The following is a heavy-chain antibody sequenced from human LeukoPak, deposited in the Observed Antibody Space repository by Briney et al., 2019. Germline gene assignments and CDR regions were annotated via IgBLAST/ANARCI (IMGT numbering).Heavy chain of an antibody. CDR1: GFTVSSNE. D-gene: IGHD6-19*01. Sequence: GGSLRLSCAASGFTVSSNEMSWVRQAPGKGLEWVSSISGGSTYYADSRKGRFTISRDNSKNTLYLQMNSLRAEDTAVYYCAKEGRRVSSGWYWVSRYYFDYWGQGTLVTVSS. CDR2: ISGGST. J-gene: IGHJ4*02. V-gene: IGHV3-38-3*01. CDR3: AKEGRRVSSGWYWVSRYYFDY.